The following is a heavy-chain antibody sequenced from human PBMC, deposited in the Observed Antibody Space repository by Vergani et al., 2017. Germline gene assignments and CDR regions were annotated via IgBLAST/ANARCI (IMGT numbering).Heavy chain of an antibody. D-gene: IGHD4-17*01. J-gene: IGHJ6*02. CDR2: VDPEDGET. CDR3: ATPQTVTTGGMEV. V-gene: IGHV1-69-2*01. Sequence: EVQFVQSGAEVKKPGATIKISCKVSGYTFTDHYMHWVTQAPGKGLEWMGLVDPEDGETIYAEKFKGRVTIAADTSTDTAHLELSSLRSEDTAVYYCATPQTVTTGGMEVWGQGTTVIVSS. CDR1: GYTFTDHY.